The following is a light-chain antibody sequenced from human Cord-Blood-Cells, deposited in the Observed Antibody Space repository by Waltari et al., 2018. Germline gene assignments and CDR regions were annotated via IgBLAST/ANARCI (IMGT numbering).Light chain of an antibody. J-gene: IGLJ3*02. CDR2: GNS. V-gene: IGLV1-40*01. CDR1: SSTIGAGHD. Sequence: QSVLTQPPSVSGAPGPRVTISCTGSSSTIGAGHDVHWYQQLPGTAPKLLIYGNSNRPSGVPDRFSGSKSGTSASLAITGLQAEDEADYYCQSYDSSLSGWVFGGGTKLTVL. CDR3: QSYDSSLSGWV.